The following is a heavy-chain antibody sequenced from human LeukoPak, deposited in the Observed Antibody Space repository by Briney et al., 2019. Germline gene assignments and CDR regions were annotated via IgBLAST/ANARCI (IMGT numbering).Heavy chain of an antibody. V-gene: IGHV1-2*02. J-gene: IGHJ4*02. CDR2: INPNSGGT. D-gene: IGHD3-22*01. Sequence: ASVKGSCKASGYTFTGYYMHWVRQAPGQGLEWMGWINPNSGGTNYAQKFQGRVTMTRDTSISTAYMELSRLRSDDTAVYYCARASNYYDSSGYPYWGQGTLVTVSS. CDR1: GYTFTGYY. CDR3: ARASNYYDSSGYPY.